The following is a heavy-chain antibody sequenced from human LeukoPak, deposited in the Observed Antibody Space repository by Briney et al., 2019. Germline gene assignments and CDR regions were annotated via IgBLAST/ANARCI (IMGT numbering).Heavy chain of an antibody. CDR2: IYSGGST. V-gene: IGHV3-53*01. CDR3: ARGGRWDYYFDL. CDR1: DFTVSGNY. D-gene: IGHD1-26*01. Sequence: PGGSLRLSCAASDFTVSGNYMTWVRQAPGKGLECVSVIYSGGSTLYADSVKGRFSISRDNYRNTLNLQMNSLRVEDTGVHYCARGGRWDYYFDLWGRGTLVTVSS. J-gene: IGHJ2*01.